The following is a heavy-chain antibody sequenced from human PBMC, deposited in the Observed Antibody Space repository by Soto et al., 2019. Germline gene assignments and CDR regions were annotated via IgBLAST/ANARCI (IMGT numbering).Heavy chain of an antibody. J-gene: IGHJ6*02. CDR2: INIDGSST. CDR3: ARESYGDEYYYYYGMDV. CDR1: GFTFSSYW. V-gene: IGHV3-74*01. D-gene: IGHD4-17*01. Sequence: GGSLRLSCAASGFTFSSYWMHWVRQAPGKGLVWVSRINIDGSSTSYADSVKGRFTIYRENAKNTLYLQMNSLRAEDTAVYYCARESYGDEYYYYYGMDVWGQGTTVTVSS.